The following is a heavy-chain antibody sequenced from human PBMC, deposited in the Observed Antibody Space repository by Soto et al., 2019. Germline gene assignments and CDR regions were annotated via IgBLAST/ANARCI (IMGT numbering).Heavy chain of an antibody. CDR3: ARDGSGDSSGYYFPNWFDP. Sequence: SETLSLTCTVSGGSISSYYWSWIRQPPGKGLEWIGYIYYSGSTNYNPSLKSRVTISVDTSKNQFSLKLSSVTAADTAVYYCARDGSGDSSGYYFPNWFDPWGQGTLVTV. D-gene: IGHD3-22*01. CDR2: IYYSGST. CDR1: GGSISSYY. J-gene: IGHJ5*02. V-gene: IGHV4-59*01.